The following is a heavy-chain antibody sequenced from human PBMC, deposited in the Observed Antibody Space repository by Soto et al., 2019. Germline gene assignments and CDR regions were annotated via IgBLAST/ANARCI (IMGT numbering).Heavy chain of an antibody. CDR3: ARGVDTAMVAGNWFDP. CDR2: IIPILGIA. D-gene: IGHD5-18*01. Sequence: SVKVSCKASGGTFSSYTISWVRQAPGQGLEWMGRIIPILGIANYAQKFQGRVTITADKSTSTAYMELSSLRSEDTAVYYCARGVDTAMVAGNWFDPWGQGTLVTVSS. J-gene: IGHJ5*02. V-gene: IGHV1-69*02. CDR1: GGTFSSYT.